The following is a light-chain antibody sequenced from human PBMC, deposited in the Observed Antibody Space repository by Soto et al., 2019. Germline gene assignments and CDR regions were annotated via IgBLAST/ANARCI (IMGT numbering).Light chain of an antibody. Sequence: QAVVTQPTSASGTPGQRVTISCSGSSSNIGNFYVYWYQQLPGTAPKLLIYKNNQRPLGVPDRFSGSKSGTSASLAISGLRSEDEADYYCAAWDDSLSGPGVFGGGTQLTVL. CDR1: SSNIGNFY. V-gene: IGLV1-47*01. CDR2: KNN. J-gene: IGLJ7*01. CDR3: AAWDDSLSGPGV.